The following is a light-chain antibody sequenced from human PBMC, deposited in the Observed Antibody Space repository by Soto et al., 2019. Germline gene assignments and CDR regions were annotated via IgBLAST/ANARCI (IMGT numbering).Light chain of an antibody. Sequence: DIQMTQSPSSLSASVGDRVTITCRASQSISSYLNWYQQKPGKAHKLLIYAASSLQSGVPSRFSGSGSGTDFTLTISSLQPEEFATYYCQQSYSTPGFTFGPGTKVYIK. V-gene: IGKV1-39*01. CDR2: AAS. CDR1: QSISSY. CDR3: QQSYSTPGFT. J-gene: IGKJ3*01.